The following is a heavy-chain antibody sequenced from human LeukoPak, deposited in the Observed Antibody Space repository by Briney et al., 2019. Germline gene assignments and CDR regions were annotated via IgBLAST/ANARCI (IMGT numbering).Heavy chain of an antibody. CDR3: AKSARFCTNDVCYTNYYYGMDV. CDR1: GFTFSSYD. Sequence: GRSLRLSCAASGFTFSSYDLHWVRQAPGKGLEWVAVISYDGGNKYYADSVKGRFTISRDNSKNTLSLQMHSLRAEDTAVYYCAKSARFCTNDVCYTNYYYGMDVWGQGTTVTVSS. V-gene: IGHV3-30*18. J-gene: IGHJ6*02. D-gene: IGHD2-8*01. CDR2: ISYDGGNK.